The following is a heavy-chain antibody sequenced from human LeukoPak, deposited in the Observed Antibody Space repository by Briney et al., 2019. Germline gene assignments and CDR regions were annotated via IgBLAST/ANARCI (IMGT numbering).Heavy chain of an antibody. D-gene: IGHD1-1*01. Sequence: SETLSLTCTVSGGSISSSLYYWGWIRQPPGKGLEWIGNIYYDGSTYYNPSLKSRGTISIDTSKNQFSLKLRSVTAADTAVYYCARGLGTLPPGGYWGQGTLVTVSS. J-gene: IGHJ4*02. V-gene: IGHV4-39*07. CDR1: GGSISSSLYY. CDR2: IYYDGST. CDR3: ARGLGTLPPGGY.